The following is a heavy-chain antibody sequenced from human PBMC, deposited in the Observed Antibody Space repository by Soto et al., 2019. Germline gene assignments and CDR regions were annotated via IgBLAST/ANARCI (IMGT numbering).Heavy chain of an antibody. V-gene: IGHV4-39*01. CDR3: ARRTGAVRDYGMDV. Sequence: QLQLQESGPGLVKSSETLSLTCTVSGGSISSSSYYWGWIRQPPGKGLEWIGTIYYSRSTYYNPSHNSRVTITLTTSKNQFSRRLISVTAADTAVYYCARRTGAVRDYGMDVWGQGTTVTVSS. D-gene: IGHD7-27*01. CDR1: GGSISSSSYY. J-gene: IGHJ6*02. CDR2: IYYSRST.